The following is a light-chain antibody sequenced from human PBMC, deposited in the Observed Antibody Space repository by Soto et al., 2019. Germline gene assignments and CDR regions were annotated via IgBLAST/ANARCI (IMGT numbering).Light chain of an antibody. Sequence: EIVLTQSPSTLSLSPGERATLSCRASQSVSTYLAWYQQKPGQAPRLLIYDASNRATGIPTRFSGSGSGTDFTLTISSLEPEDFAVYYCHQYNNWPLTFGGGTKVDIK. CDR2: DAS. CDR1: QSVSTY. J-gene: IGKJ4*01. V-gene: IGKV3-11*01. CDR3: HQYNNWPLT.